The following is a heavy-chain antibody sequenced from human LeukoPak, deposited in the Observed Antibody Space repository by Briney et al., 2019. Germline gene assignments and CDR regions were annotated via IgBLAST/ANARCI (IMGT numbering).Heavy chain of an antibody. Sequence: GGSLRLSCAASGFTVSSNYMSWVRQAPGKGLEWVSVIYSGGSTYYADSVKGRFTISRDNSKNTLYLQMNSLRAEDTAVYYCARLKDLKQFSYWGQGTLVTVPS. CDR3: ARLKDLKQFSY. V-gene: IGHV3-53*01. CDR1: GFTVSSNY. CDR2: IYSGGST. D-gene: IGHD3-3*01. J-gene: IGHJ4*02.